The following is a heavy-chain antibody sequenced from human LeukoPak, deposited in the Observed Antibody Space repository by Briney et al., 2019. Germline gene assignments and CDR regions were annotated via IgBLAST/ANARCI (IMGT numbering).Heavy chain of an antibody. J-gene: IGHJ3*02. CDR1: GYTFTGYY. V-gene: IGHV1-46*01. Sequence: ASVKVSCKASGYTFTGYYMHWVRQAPGQGLEWMGIINPSGGSTSYAQKFQGRVTMTRDTSTSTVYMELSSLRSEDTAVYYCARDLQKNTRSGWDDAFDIWGQGTMVTVSS. CDR3: ARDLQKNTRSGWDDAFDI. CDR2: INPSGGST. D-gene: IGHD6-19*01.